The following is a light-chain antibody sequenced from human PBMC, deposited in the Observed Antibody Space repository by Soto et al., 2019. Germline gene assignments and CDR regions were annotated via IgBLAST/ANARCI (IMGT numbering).Light chain of an antibody. CDR1: QSVNNNY. CDR3: QHYDGSPRT. Sequence: ETVLTQSPGTVSLSPGERATLSCRTSQSVNNNYLAWYQQKPGQAPRLLIYGVFNRATGIPDRFGGSGSGTDFTLTISGLQHEDSAVYYCQHYDGSPRTFGQGTRLEIK. CDR2: GVF. J-gene: IGKJ2*01. V-gene: IGKV3-20*01.